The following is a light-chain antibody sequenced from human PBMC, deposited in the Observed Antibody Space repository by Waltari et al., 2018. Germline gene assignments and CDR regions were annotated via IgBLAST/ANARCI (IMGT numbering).Light chain of an antibody. Sequence: QSALAQPPSASAPPGQSVTISGTGTSRDVGGYHYVSCYQQHPGKAPKLMFYVVSKRPSGVPDRFSGFKSGNTASLTVSGLQAEDEADYYCSSYAGSNFVVFGGGTKVTVL. J-gene: IGLJ2*01. CDR2: VVS. V-gene: IGLV2-8*01. CDR3: SSYAGSNFVV. CDR1: SRDVGGYHY.